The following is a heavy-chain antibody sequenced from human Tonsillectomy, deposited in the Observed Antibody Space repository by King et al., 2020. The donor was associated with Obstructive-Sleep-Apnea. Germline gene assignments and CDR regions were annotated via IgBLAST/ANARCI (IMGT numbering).Heavy chain of an antibody. CDR3: AKADAVVPLYYFDS. J-gene: IGHJ4*02. Sequence: VQLVESGGGLVQPGWSLRLSCAASGFTFDDYAMHWVRQAPGKGLEWVSGISWNSDNIGYADSVKGRFTISRDNAKNSLYLQMNSLRAEDTALYYCAKADAVVPLYYFDSWGQGTLVTVSS. CDR2: ISWNSDNI. CDR1: GFTFDDYA. D-gene: IGHD6-19*01. V-gene: IGHV3-9*01.